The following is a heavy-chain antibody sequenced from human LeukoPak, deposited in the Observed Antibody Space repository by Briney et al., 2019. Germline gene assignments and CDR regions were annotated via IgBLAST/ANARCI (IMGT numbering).Heavy chain of an antibody. CDR1: GFTFSTYA. D-gene: IGHD3-22*01. V-gene: IGHV3-23*01. J-gene: IGHJ3*01. CDR3: AKEGGYYYDSSGHTLSDAFAV. CDR2: LTGRGGGT. Sequence: GGPLRLSCAASGFTFSTYAMSWVRQAPGKGLEWVSTLTGRGGGTYYADSVKGRFAISRGDSKNTLYLQMTSLRAEDTAVYYCAKEGGYYYDSSGHTLSDAFAVWGQGTMVTVSS.